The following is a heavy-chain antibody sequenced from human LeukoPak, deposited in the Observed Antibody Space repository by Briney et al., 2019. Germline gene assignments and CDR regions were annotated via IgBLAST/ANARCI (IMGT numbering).Heavy chain of an antibody. V-gene: IGHV1-69*05. CDR2: IIPIFGTA. Sequence: ASVKVSCKASGGTFSSYAISWVRQAPGQGLEWMGRIIPIFGTANYAQKFQGRVTITTDESTSTAYMELSSLRSEDTAVYYCARDDPNECTNGVCYSRFDYWGQGTLVIVSS. J-gene: IGHJ4*02. CDR1: GGTFSSYA. CDR3: ARDDPNECTNGVCYSRFDY. D-gene: IGHD2-8*01.